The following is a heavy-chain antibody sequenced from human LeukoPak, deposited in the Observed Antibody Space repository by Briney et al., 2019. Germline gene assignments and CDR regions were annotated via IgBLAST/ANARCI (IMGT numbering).Heavy chain of an antibody. CDR3: AREAAVAGKGGFDY. Sequence: GSLRVSCAASGFTFSSYGIHWVRQAPGKGLEWVAVIWYDGSNKYYADSVKGRFTISRENSKNTLYLQMNSLRAEDTAVYYCAREAAVAGKGGFDYWGQGTLVTVSS. V-gene: IGHV3-33*01. CDR2: IWYDGSNK. CDR1: GFTFSSYG. D-gene: IGHD6-19*01. J-gene: IGHJ4*02.